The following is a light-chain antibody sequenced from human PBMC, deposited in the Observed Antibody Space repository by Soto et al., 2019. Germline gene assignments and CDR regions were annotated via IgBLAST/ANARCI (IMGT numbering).Light chain of an antibody. CDR1: QSVSSY. CDR2: DAF. V-gene: IGKV3-11*01. CDR3: QQRSNWPLT. J-gene: IGKJ4*01. Sequence: EIVLTQSPATLSLSPGERATLSCRTSQSVSSYLAWYQQKPGQAPRLLINDAFTRATGIPARFSGSGSGTDFTLTISSLEXEDFAVYYCQQRSNWPLTFGGGTKVEIK.